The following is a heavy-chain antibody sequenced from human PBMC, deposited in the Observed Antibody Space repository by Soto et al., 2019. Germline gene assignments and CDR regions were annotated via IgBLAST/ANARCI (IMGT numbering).Heavy chain of an antibody. D-gene: IGHD6-13*01. CDR3: AHRREFTAGTEYFDY. J-gene: IGHJ4*02. V-gene: IGHV2-5*02. Sequence: QITLKESGPTLVKPTQTLTLTCTFSGFSLSTSGVGVGWIRQPPGKALEWLALIYWDDDKRYSPSLKSRLTITKDTSKNQVVRTMTNMDPVDTATYYCAHRREFTAGTEYFDYWGQGTLVTVSS. CDR1: GFSLSTSGVG. CDR2: IYWDDDK.